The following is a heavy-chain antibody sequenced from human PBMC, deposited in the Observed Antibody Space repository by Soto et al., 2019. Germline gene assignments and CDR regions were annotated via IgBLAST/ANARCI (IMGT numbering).Heavy chain of an antibody. Sequence: SETLSLTCAVSGGSMNSDDCWNWVRQPPGEGLEWIGEIYDAKQINYNPSLKSRVIISIDKSKNQLSLNLNSVTAADTAVYYCARDHRYGDNWAVDYWGQGALVTVS. CDR3: ARDHRYGDNWAVDY. CDR2: IYDAKQI. D-gene: IGHD3-16*02. J-gene: IGHJ4*02. CDR1: GGSMNSDDC. V-gene: IGHV4-4*02.